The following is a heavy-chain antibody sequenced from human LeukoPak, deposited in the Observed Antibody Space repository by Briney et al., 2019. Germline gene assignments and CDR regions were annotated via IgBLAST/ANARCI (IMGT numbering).Heavy chain of an antibody. CDR2: ISYDGSNK. D-gene: IGHD3-16*02. CDR3: ARAKMGELSSNDAFDI. CDR1: GFTFSSYA. Sequence: PGRSLRLSCAASGFTFSSYAIHWVRQAPGKGLEWVAVISYDGSNKYYADSVKGRFTISRDNSKNTLYLQMNSLRAEDTAVYYCARAKMGELSSNDAFDIWGQGTMVTVSS. V-gene: IGHV3-30-3*01. J-gene: IGHJ3*02.